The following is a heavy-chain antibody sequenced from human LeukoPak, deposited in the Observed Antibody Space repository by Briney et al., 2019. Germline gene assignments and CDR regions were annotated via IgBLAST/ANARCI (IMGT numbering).Heavy chain of an antibody. J-gene: IGHJ4*02. D-gene: IGHD6-13*01. CDR2: ISASGGST. CDR1: GFIFNSYA. CDR3: AKGALAAAGSGFEY. Sequence: QPGGSLRLSCAVSGFIFNSYAMSWVRQAPGKGLEWVSSISASGGSTYHADSVKGRFTISRDNSKNTVHLQMNSLRADDTALYYCAKGALAAAGSGFEYWGQGTLVTVLS. V-gene: IGHV3-23*01.